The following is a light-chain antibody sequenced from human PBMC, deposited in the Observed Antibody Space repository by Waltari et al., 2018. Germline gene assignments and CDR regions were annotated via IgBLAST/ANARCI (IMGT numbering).Light chain of an antibody. V-gene: IGKV2-28*01. CDR3: MQARQTPWT. J-gene: IGKJ1*01. CDR1: QSLLPGSGNTF. Sequence: DIVMTQSPLSLSVTPGEPASISCSSSQSLLPGSGNTFLDWYLQTPGQSPQLLIYLVSNRASGVPDRFSGSGSGTDFTLKISRVEAEDVGVYFCMQARQTPWTFGQGTKVEIK. CDR2: LVS.